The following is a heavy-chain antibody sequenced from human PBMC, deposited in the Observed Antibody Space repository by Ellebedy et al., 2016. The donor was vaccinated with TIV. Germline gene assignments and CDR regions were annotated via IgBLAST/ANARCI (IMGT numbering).Heavy chain of an antibody. D-gene: IGHD1-20*01. J-gene: IGHJ4*02. CDR3: ARGGGHNWNDAYHFDY. V-gene: IGHV1-46*01. Sequence: AASVKVSCKASGYTFTSYYMYWVRQAPGQGLEWMGTINPSGGYTTYAQKTQGRVTMTRDTSRSTVYMELNSLRSEDTAGDYCARGGGHNWNDAYHFDYWGQGTLVAVSS. CDR1: GYTFTSYY. CDR2: INPSGGYT.